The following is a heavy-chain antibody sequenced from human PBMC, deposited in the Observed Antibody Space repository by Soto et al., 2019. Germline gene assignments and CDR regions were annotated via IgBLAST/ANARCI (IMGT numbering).Heavy chain of an antibody. CDR1: GFTISGNY. V-gene: IGHV3-53*01. Sequence: VQLVESGGGLIQPGGSLRLSCAASGFTISGNYITWVRQAPGTGLEWVSVIFSGDNTFYSDSVKGRFTISRDSSKNTVYLQMNRLRGDDTAVYFCATGLTLPVRPSFDTWGQGTLLTVSS. D-gene: IGHD2-21*02. CDR2: IFSGDNT. J-gene: IGHJ5*02. CDR3: ATGLTLPVRPSFDT.